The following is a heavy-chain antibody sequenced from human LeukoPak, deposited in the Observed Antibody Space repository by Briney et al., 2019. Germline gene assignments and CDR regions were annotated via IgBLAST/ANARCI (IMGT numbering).Heavy chain of an antibody. Sequence: GGSLRHSCAASGFTFSSYAMSWVRQAPGKGLEWVSAISGSGGSTYYADSVKGRFTISRDNSKNTLYLQMNSLRAEDTAVYYCAKDYYDSSGYYYYPDYWGQGTLVTVSS. J-gene: IGHJ4*02. CDR3: AKDYYDSSGYYYYPDY. D-gene: IGHD3-22*01. CDR1: GFTFSSYA. V-gene: IGHV3-23*01. CDR2: ISGSGGST.